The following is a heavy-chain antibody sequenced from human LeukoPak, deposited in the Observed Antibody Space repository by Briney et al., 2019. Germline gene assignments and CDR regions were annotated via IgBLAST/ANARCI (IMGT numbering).Heavy chain of an antibody. J-gene: IGHJ4*02. Sequence: GGSLRLSCAASGFTFSSYSMNWVRQAPGKGLXXXXXISSSSSYIYYADSVKGRFTISRDNAKNSLYLQMNSLRAEDTAVYYCATIVVVPAARSPGYWGQGTLVTVSS. CDR1: GFTFSSYS. V-gene: IGHV3-21*01. CDR2: ISSSSSYI. D-gene: IGHD2-2*01. CDR3: ATIVVVPAARSPGY.